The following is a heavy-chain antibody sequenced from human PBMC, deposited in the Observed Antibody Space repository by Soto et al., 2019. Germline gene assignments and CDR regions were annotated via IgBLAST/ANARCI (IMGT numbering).Heavy chain of an antibody. J-gene: IGHJ2*01. CDR2: FDPEDGET. Sequence: QVQLVQSGAEVKKPGASVKVSCKVSGYTLTELSMHWVRQAPGKGLEWMGGFDPEDGETIYAQKFQGRVTMTEDTXTXTDXMELSSLRSEDTAVYYCATTYDSSGYYYLDWYFDLWGRGTLVTVSS. V-gene: IGHV1-24*01. CDR3: ATTYDSSGYYYLDWYFDL. CDR1: GYTLTELS. D-gene: IGHD3-22*01.